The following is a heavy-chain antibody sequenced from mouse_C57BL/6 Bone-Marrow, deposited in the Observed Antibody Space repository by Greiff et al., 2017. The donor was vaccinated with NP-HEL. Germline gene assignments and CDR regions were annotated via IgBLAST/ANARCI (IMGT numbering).Heavy chain of an antibody. V-gene: IGHV1-55*01. CDR2: IYPGSGST. CDR1: GYTFTSYW. CDR3: ALGLYFDV. Sequence: VQLQQPGAELVKPGASVKMSCKASGYTFTSYWITWVKQRPGQGLEWIGDIYPGSGSTNYNEKLKSKATLTVDTSSSTAYMQLSSLTSEDAAVYYWALGLYFDVWGTGTTVTVSS. D-gene: IGHD2-2*01. J-gene: IGHJ1*03.